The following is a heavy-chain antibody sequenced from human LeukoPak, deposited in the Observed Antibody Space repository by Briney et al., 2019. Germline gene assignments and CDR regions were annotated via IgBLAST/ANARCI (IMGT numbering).Heavy chain of an antibody. CDR3: ARHPKGRFDY. Sequence: SETPSLTCTVSGGSISSGDYYWSWIRQPPGKGLEWIGYIYYSGSTNYNPSLKSRVTISVDTSKNQFSLKLSSVTAADTAVYYCARHPKGRFDYWGQGTLVTVSS. V-gene: IGHV4-30-4*08. J-gene: IGHJ4*02. CDR1: GGSISSGDYY. CDR2: IYYSGST.